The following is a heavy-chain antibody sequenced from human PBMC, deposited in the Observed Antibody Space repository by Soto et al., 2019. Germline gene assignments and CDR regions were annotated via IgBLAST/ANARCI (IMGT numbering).Heavy chain of an antibody. Sequence: SETLSLTCAVYGGSFSGYYWSWIRQPPGKGLEWIGEINHSGSTNYNPSLKSRVTISVDTSKNQFSLKLSSVTAADTAVYYCARGMRDPVVVVPAAMRDLDPWGQGTLVTVSS. V-gene: IGHV4-34*01. D-gene: IGHD2-2*01. J-gene: IGHJ5*02. CDR1: GGSFSGYY. CDR3: ARGMRDPVVVVPAAMRDLDP. CDR2: INHSGST.